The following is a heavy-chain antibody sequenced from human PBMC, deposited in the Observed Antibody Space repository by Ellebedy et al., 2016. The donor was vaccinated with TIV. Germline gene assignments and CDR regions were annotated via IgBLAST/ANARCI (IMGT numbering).Heavy chain of an antibody. D-gene: IGHD1-1*01. CDR2: IWFDGSKS. V-gene: IGHV3-33*01. CDR1: GFSFRSYG. CDR3: VRGVAGGNWNDGAFEI. Sequence: GGSLRLXCAASGFSFRSYGMHWVRQAPGKGLEWVAVIWFDGSKSYYADSVKGRFTISRDNANNSLYLQMNTLRAEDTAVYYCVRGVAGGNWNDGAFEIWGQGTMVTVSS. J-gene: IGHJ3*02.